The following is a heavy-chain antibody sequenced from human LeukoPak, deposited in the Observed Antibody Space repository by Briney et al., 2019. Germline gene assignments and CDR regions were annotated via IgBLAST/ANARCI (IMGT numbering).Heavy chain of an antibody. CDR3: ARDLLSSNRYGMDV. Sequence: SVKVSCTASGGTFSSYAISWVRQAPGQGLEWMGGIIPIFGTANYAQKFQGRVTITAGESTSTAYMELSSLRSEDTAVYYCARDLLSSNRYGMDVWGQGTTVTVSS. CDR1: GGTFSSYA. CDR2: IIPIFGTA. J-gene: IGHJ6*02. V-gene: IGHV1-69*13. D-gene: IGHD1-14*01.